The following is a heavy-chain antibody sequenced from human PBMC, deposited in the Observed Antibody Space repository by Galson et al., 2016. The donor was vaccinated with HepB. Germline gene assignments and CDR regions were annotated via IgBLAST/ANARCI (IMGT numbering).Heavy chain of an antibody. J-gene: IGHJ4*02. D-gene: IGHD3-22*01. CDR3: AKDGLYYYDARDYDYGGRGGNGLDV. Sequence: SLRLSCAASGFRFSSYGIHWVRQAPGKGLEWVALISYDGTNEKYADSVKGRFTISRDNSKNTLFLQMNSLRGEDTAVYYCAKDGLYYYDARDYDYGGRGGNGLDVWGQGTLVTVSS. CDR1: GFRFSSYG. CDR2: ISYDGTNE. V-gene: IGHV3-30*18.